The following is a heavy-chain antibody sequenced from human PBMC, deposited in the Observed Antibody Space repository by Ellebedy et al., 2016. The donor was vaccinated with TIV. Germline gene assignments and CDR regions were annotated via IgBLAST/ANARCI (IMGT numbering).Heavy chain of an antibody. Sequence: AASVKVSCKASGYTFTSYGISWVRQAPGQGLEWMGWISAYNGNTNSAQKLQGRVTMTTDTSTSTAYMELRSLRSDDTAVYYCARDRRRIVRFLEWFGDRYYGMDVWGQGTTVTVSS. CDR2: ISAYNGNT. V-gene: IGHV1-18*01. CDR1: GYTFTSYG. J-gene: IGHJ6*02. D-gene: IGHD3-3*01. CDR3: ARDRRRIVRFLEWFGDRYYGMDV.